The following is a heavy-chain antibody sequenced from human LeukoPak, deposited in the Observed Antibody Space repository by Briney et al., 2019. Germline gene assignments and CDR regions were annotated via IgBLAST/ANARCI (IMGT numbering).Heavy chain of an antibody. CDR2: VDDSGST. V-gene: IGHV4-59*01. CDR3: ARGRDGLNYGPFGY. D-gene: IGHD5-24*01. CDR1: GGSISPYY. J-gene: IGHJ4*02. Sequence: KPSETLSLTCTVSGGSISPYYWGWIRQPPGKGLEWIGYVDDSGSTDYNPSLKSRVTISVDTSKNQFSLNLNSVTAADTAVYYCARGRDGLNYGPFGYWGQGTLVTVSS.